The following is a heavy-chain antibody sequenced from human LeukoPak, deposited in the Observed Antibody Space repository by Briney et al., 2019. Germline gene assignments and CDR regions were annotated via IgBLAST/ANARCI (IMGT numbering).Heavy chain of an antibody. D-gene: IGHD3-9*01. CDR1: GYTFTGYY. CDR2: INPNSGGT. Sequence: ASVKVSCKASGYTFTGYYMHWVRQAPGQGLEWMGWINPNSGGTNYAQKFQGRATMTRDTSISTAYMELSRLRSDDTAVYYCARATSYYDILTGRSRVFDYWGQGTLVTVSS. J-gene: IGHJ4*02. V-gene: IGHV1-2*02. CDR3: ARATSYYDILTGRSRVFDY.